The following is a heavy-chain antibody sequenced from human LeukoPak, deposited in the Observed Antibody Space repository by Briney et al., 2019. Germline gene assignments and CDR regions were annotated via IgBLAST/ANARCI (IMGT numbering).Heavy chain of an antibody. CDR1: GFTFSSYG. V-gene: IGHV3-30*02. J-gene: IGHJ4*02. CDR2: IRYDGRNK. Sequence: GGSLRLSCAASGFTFSSYGMNWVRPAPGKGLEWVAFIRYDGRNKYYADSVKGRFTISRDNSKNTLYLQMNSLRAEDTAVYYCARGARGYYGSGSYLGYWGQGTLVTVSS. D-gene: IGHD3-10*01. CDR3: ARGARGYYGSGSYLGY.